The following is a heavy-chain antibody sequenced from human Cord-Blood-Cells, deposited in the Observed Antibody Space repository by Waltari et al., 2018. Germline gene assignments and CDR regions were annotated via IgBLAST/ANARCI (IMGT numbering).Heavy chain of an antibody. D-gene: IGHD2-15*01. J-gene: IGHJ1*01. CDR3: ARQRYCSGGSCYSYFQH. Sequence: QVQLVQSGAEVKKPGASVKVSCKASGYTFTGYYMHWVRQAAGQGLEWMGWINPNSGGTNYDQKFQGSVNMTRDTSISTAYMELSRLRSDDTAVYYCARQRYCSGGSCYSYFQHWGQGTLVTVSS. V-gene: IGHV1-2*02. CDR2: INPNSGGT. CDR1: GYTFTGYY.